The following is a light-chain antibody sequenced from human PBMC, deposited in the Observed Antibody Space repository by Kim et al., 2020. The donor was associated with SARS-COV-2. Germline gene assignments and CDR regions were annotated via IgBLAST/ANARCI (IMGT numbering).Light chain of an antibody. V-gene: IGKV3-11*01. CDR3: QQRSSWPGT. Sequence: LSPGERATLSCRASQSVSSYLAGYQQKPGQAPRLLIYDASKRATGVPASFSGSGSGTDFTLTISSLEPEDFAVYYCQQRSSWPGTFGQGTKVDIK. J-gene: IGKJ1*01. CDR1: QSVSSY. CDR2: DAS.